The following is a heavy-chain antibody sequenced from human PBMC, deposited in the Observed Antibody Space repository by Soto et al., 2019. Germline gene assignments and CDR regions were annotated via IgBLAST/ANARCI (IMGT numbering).Heavy chain of an antibody. D-gene: IGHD1-7*01. J-gene: IGHJ4*02. V-gene: IGHV4-31*03. CDR1: GGSISSGGYY. CDR3: ARGDGNYVPFDY. Sequence: PSETLSLTCTVSGGSISSGGYYWSWIRQHPGKGPEWIGYIYYSGSTYYNPSLKSRVTISVDTSKNQFSLKLSSVTAADTAVYYCARGDGNYVPFDYWGQGTLVTVSS. CDR2: IYYSGST.